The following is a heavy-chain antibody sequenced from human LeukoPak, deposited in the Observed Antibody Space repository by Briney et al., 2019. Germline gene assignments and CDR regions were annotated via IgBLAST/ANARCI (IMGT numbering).Heavy chain of an antibody. CDR3: AKGTILTGYSWSRHYMDV. CDR1: GFTFSSNA. V-gene: IGHV3-23*01. Sequence: PGGSLRLSCAASGFTFSSNAMSWVRQAPGKGLEWVSGISGSGGSTYYADSVKGRATISRDKSKNTLYLQMNSLRAEDTAVYYCAKGTILTGYSWSRHYMDVWGKGTTVTVSS. CDR2: ISGSGGST. J-gene: IGHJ6*03. D-gene: IGHD3-9*01.